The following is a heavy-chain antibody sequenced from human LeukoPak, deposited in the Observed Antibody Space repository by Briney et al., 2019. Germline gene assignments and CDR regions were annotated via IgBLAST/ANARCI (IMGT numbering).Heavy chain of an antibody. CDR1: GGSFSGYY. CDR3: ARDSSPYNWNLVDY. V-gene: IGHV4-34*01. J-gene: IGHJ4*02. D-gene: IGHD1-20*01. Sequence: SETLSLTCAVYGGSFSGYYWSWIRQPPGKGLEWIGEINHSGSTNYNPSLKSRVTISVDTSKNQFSLKLSSVTAADTAVYYCARDSSPYNWNLVDYWGQGTLVTVSS. CDR2: INHSGST.